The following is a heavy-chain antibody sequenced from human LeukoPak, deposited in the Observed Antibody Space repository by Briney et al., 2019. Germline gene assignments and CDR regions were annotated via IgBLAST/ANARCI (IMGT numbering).Heavy chain of an antibody. J-gene: IGHJ3*02. CDR1: GFTFSSYG. CDR3: AKDEDIVVVPAAMGAFDI. V-gene: IGHV3-23*01. D-gene: IGHD2-2*01. CDR2: ISGSGGST. Sequence: GGSLRLSCAASGFTFSSYGMSWVRQAPGKGLEWVSAISGSGGSTYYADSVKGRFTISRDNSKNTLYLQMNSLRAEDTAVYYCAKDEDIVVVPAAMGAFDIWGQGTMVTVSS.